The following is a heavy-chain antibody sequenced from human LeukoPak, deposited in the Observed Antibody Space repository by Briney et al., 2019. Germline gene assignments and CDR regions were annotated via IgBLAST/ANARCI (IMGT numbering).Heavy chain of an antibody. Sequence: PSETLSLICTVSGGSISSYYWSWLRQPPGKGLEWIGEINHSGSTNYNPSLKSRVTISVDTSKNQFSLKLSSVTAADTAVYYCARRGQSFPQDAFDIWGQGTMVTVSS. J-gene: IGHJ3*02. V-gene: IGHV4-34*01. CDR3: ARRGQSFPQDAFDI. D-gene: IGHD2/OR15-2a*01. CDR2: INHSGST. CDR1: GGSISSYY.